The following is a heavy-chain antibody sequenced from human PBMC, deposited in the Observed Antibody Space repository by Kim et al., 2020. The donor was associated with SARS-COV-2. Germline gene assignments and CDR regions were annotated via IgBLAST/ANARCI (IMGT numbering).Heavy chain of an antibody. J-gene: IGHJ4*02. D-gene: IGHD2-8*01. Sequence: TFYNPSLKSRVTISVDTSKNQFSLKLSSVTAADTAVYYCARAGLMVYVDYWGQGTLVTVSS. V-gene: IGHV4-31*02. CDR3: ARAGLMVYVDY. CDR2: T.